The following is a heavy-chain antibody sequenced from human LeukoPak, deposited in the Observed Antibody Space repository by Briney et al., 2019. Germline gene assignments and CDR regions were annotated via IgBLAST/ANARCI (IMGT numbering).Heavy chain of an antibody. J-gene: IGHJ4*02. CDR3: ATSPQYGGY. Sequence: SETLSHTCTVSGGSISSSGYYWGWSRQPPGKGLEWIGSIYYSGGTQYNPSLKSRVTISVDTSKNQFSLKLRSVTAADTAVYYCATSPQYGGYWGQGTLVTVSS. CDR2: IYYSGGT. D-gene: IGHD4-23*01. V-gene: IGHV4-39*01. CDR1: GGSISSSGYY.